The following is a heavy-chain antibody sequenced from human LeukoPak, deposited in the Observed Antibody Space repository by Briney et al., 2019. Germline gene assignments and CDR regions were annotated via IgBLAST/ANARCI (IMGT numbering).Heavy chain of an antibody. Sequence: ASVKVSCMASPYTFTSYDINWVQQATRQGLEWMGWMNPNSGNTGYAQKFQGRVTMTRNTSISTAYMELSSLRSEDTAVYYCAIAPRTYIAAEGFDPWGQGTLVTVAA. J-gene: IGHJ5*02. CDR2: MNPNSGNT. CDR1: PYTFTSYD. D-gene: IGHD6-13*01. V-gene: IGHV1-8*01. CDR3: AIAPRTYIAAEGFDP.